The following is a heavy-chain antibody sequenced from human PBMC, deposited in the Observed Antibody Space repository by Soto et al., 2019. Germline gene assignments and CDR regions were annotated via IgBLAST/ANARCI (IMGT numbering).Heavy chain of an antibody. J-gene: IGHJ5*02. CDR1: GGTFSSYA. CDR2: IIPIFGTA. V-gene: IGHV1-69*13. Sequence: ASVKVSCKASGGTFSSYAISWVRQAPGQGLEGMGGIIPIFGTANYAQKFQGRVTITADESTSTAYMELSSLRSEDTAVYYCARSGANIEAAVTYKWFDPWGQGTLVKVSS. D-gene: IGHD6-13*01. CDR3: ARSGANIEAAVTYKWFDP.